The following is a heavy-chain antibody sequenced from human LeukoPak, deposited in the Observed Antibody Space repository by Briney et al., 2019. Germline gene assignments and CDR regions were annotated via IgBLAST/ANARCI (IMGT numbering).Heavy chain of an antibody. J-gene: IGHJ3*02. V-gene: IGHV3-23*01. CDR2: ISGSGGGT. D-gene: IGHD1-26*01. CDR3: AKDTAGELGFDI. Sequence: GGSLRLPCAASGFIFSSYAMSWVRQAPGKGLEWVSGISGSGGGTYYADSVKGRFTISRDNSKSTLYLQMNSLRAEDTAVYYCAKDTAGELGFDIWGQGTMVTVSS. CDR1: GFIFSSYA.